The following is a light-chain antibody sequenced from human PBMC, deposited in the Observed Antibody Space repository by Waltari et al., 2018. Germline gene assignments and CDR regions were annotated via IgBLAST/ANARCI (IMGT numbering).Light chain of an antibody. Sequence: DIQMTQSPSSLSASVGDRVTITCQAGQDISNYLNWYQQKPGKAPKLLIYDASNLETGVPSRFSGSGSGTDFTFTISNLQPEDFSTYYCQQYSNLPFTFGPGTKVDIK. V-gene: IGKV1-33*01. J-gene: IGKJ3*01. CDR3: QQYSNLPFT. CDR1: QDISNY. CDR2: DAS.